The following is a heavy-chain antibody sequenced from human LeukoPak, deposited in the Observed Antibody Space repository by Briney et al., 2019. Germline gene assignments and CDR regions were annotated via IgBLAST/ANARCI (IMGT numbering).Heavy chain of an antibody. J-gene: IGHJ4*02. D-gene: IGHD7-27*01. Sequence: GGSLRLSCAASGLSVSSNYMSWVRQAPGEGLEWVSVIYSGGSTYYADSVKGRFNISRDNAKNSLYLQMNSLRAEDTAVYYCARDLNWETYWGQGTLVSVSS. CDR1: GLSVSSNY. CDR2: IYSGGST. V-gene: IGHV3-53*01. CDR3: ARDLNWETY.